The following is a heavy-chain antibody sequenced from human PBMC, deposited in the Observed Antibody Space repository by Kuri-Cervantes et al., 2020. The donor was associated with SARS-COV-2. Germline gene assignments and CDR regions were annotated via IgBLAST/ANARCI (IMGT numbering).Heavy chain of an antibody. Sequence: GESLKISCAASGFTFSSYAMHWVRQAPGKGLEWVAVISYDGSNKYYADSVKGRFTISRDNAKNSLYLQMNSLRAEDTAVYYCAKDSSGTEVGFFDIWGQGTRVTVSS. CDR2: ISYDGSNK. J-gene: IGHJ3*02. D-gene: IGHD6-19*01. CDR1: GFTFSSYA. CDR3: AKDSSGTEVGFFDI. V-gene: IGHV3-30*04.